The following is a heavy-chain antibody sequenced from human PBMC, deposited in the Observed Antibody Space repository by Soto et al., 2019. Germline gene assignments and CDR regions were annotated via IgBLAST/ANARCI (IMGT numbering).Heavy chain of an antibody. CDR3: ARMHYGGNPRLAYFFGMDV. V-gene: IGHV3-74*01. CDR2: ITSDGRST. J-gene: IGHJ6*02. CDR1: GFTFSNYW. Sequence: PGGSLRLSCAASGFTFSNYWMNWVRQAPGKGLVWVSRITSDGRSTSYADSEKGRFTISRDNAKSTLYLQMNNLRVEDTSVYFCARMHYGGNPRLAYFFGMDVWGHGTTVTVSS. D-gene: IGHD2-15*01.